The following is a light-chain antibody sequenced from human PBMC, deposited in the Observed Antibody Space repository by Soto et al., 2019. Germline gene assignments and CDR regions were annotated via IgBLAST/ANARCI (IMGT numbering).Light chain of an antibody. CDR2: GAS. Sequence: EIVMTQSPATLSVSPGERATLSCRASQSVSSNLAWYQQKPGQAPRLLIYGASTRATGIPARFSGSGSGTEFPLTISSLQSEDFAVHYCQRYNNWPQTFGQGAKVEI. J-gene: IGKJ1*01. V-gene: IGKV3-15*01. CDR1: QSVSSN. CDR3: QRYNNWPQT.